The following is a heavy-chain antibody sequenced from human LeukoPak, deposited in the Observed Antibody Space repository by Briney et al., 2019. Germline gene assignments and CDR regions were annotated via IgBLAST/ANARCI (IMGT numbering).Heavy chain of an antibody. V-gene: IGHV3-43*02. Sequence: GGSLRLSCAASGFTFDDYAMHWVRQAPGEGLEWVSLISGDGGSTYYANSVKGRFTISRDNSKNSLYLQMNSLRTEDTALYYCAKDISRYFDWRYLNYYYGMDVWGQGTTVTVSS. CDR3: AKDISRYFDWRYLNYYYGMDV. D-gene: IGHD3-9*01. J-gene: IGHJ6*02. CDR1: GFTFDDYA. CDR2: ISGDGGST.